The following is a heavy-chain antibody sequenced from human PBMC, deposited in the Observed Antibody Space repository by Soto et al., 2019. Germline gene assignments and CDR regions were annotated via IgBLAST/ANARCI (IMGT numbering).Heavy chain of an antibody. CDR1: GFSFSDYI. CDR3: ATRGTEYYLVS. V-gene: IGHV3-23*01. D-gene: IGHD1-26*01. Sequence: EVQLLESGGGLVQPGGSLSLSCAASGFSFSDYIMTWVRQAPGKGPEWVSSVSGSGDYTYYADSVKGRFTISRDNSKNTVDLQLNSMSADEDTAVYYCATRGTEYYLVSWGQGTLFSVSS. CDR2: VSGSGDYT. J-gene: IGHJ4*02.